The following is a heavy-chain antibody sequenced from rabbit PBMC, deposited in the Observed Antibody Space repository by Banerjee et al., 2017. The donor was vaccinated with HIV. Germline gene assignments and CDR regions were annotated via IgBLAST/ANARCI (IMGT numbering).Heavy chain of an antibody. D-gene: IGHD7-1*01. J-gene: IGHJ2*01. CDR1: GFSFSSSYY. Sequence: QEQLEESRGDLVKPEGSLTLTCTASGFSFSSSYYMCWVRQAPGKGLEWIACINTSSGNTVYASWAKGRFTISRTSSTTVALQMTSLTAADTATYFCARRVYAGYAGYGSDVFDPRGPGTLVTVS. V-gene: IGHV1S45*01. CDR3: ARRVYAGYAGYGSDVFDP. CDR2: INTSSGNT.